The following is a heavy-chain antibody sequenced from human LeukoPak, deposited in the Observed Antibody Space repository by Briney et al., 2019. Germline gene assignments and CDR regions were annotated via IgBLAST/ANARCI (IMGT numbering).Heavy chain of an antibody. J-gene: IGHJ4*02. CDR1: VFTFSSYA. V-gene: IGHV3-23*01. CDR2: ISGYGGDT. Sequence: GGALRLAFAASVFTFSSYAMNWVRQAPGKGLEWVSTISGYGGDTHYADAVRGGFTSSTANSKNTLFMHMNSLRAEDTAVYYCGKSGSRDWDYFEYWGPGTLVTASS. D-gene: IGHD6-19*01. CDR3: GKSGSRDWDYFEY.